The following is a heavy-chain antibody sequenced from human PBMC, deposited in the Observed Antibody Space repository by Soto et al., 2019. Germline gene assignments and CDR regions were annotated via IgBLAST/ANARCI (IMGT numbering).Heavy chain of an antibody. J-gene: IGHJ4*02. Sequence: GGSLRLSCAASGFTFSSYAMSWVRQAPGKGLEWVSAISGSGGSTYYADSVKGRFTISRDNSKNTLYLQMNSLRAEDTAVYYCAKDREGWELPSLFDFWGQGTLVTVSS. D-gene: IGHD1-26*01. CDR3: AKDREGWELPSLFDF. CDR2: ISGSGGST. V-gene: IGHV3-23*01. CDR1: GFTFSSYA.